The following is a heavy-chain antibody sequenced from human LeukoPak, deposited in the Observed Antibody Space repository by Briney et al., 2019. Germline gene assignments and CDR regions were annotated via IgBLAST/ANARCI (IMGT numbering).Heavy chain of an antibody. D-gene: IGHD6-19*01. CDR1: GFTFSSYA. V-gene: IGHV3-23*01. CDR3: AKDAVAGLDYYYYMDV. CDR2: ISGSGGST. J-gene: IGHJ6*03. Sequence: GGSLRLSCAASGFTFSSYAMSWVRQAPGKGLEWVSAISGSGGSTYYADSVRGRFTISRDDSKNTLYLQMNRLRAEDTAVYYCAKDAVAGLDYYYYMDVWGKGTTVTVSS.